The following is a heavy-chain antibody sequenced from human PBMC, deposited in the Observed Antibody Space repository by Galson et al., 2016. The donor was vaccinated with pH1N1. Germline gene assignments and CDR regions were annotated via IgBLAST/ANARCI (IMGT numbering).Heavy chain of an antibody. D-gene: IGHD5-18*01. J-gene: IGHJ4*02. CDR3: ARARGHAAMDPFDF. Sequence: SVKVSCKASGGTFTSYTITWVRQAPGQGLEWMGRMIPILGLSNSAQKFQGIVTITADKSRSTAYMELSSLKSEDTAVYFCARARGHAAMDPFDFWGQGTPVTVSS. CDR2: MIPILGLS. V-gene: IGHV1-69*02. CDR1: GGTFTSYT.